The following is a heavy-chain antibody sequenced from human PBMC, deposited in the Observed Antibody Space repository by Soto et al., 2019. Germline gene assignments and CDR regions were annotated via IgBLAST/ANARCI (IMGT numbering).Heavy chain of an antibody. Sequence: QGQLVQSVAEVKKPGASVKVSCKPSGYTCTTYCINWVRQAPGQVPKGMGWISVNSGNTNYAQKFQGRVTMTTETATSTAYMELTSLRSEDTAVYSCARAPPCSSSAGSSVYWGQGTLVTVSS. D-gene: IGHD6-6*01. CDR1: GYTCTTYC. J-gene: IGHJ4*02. CDR2: ISVNSGNT. CDR3: ARAPPCSSSAGSSVY. V-gene: IGHV1-18*04.